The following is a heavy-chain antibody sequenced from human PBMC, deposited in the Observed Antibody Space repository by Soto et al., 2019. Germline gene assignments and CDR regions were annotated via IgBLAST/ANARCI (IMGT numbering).Heavy chain of an antibody. D-gene: IGHD2-21*02. CDR1: GTSIINNNW. Sequence: QVQLQESGPGLVKPSGTLSLTCAVSGTSIINNNWWTWVRQPPGKGLEWIGEIYHSGTTNYNSSLKSRVTFSADKSKNQFSLNLNSVTAADTAVYYCARGDGDNAFDIWGQGTLVIASS. V-gene: IGHV4-4*02. J-gene: IGHJ3*02. CDR3: ARGDGDNAFDI. CDR2: IYHSGTT.